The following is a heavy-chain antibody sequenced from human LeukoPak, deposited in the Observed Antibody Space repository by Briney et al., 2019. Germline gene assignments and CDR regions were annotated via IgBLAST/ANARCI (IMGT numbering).Heavy chain of an antibody. Sequence: ASVKVSCKASGGTFSSYAISWVRQAPGQGLEWMGGIIPIFGTANYAQKFQGRATITADESTSTAYMELSSLRSEDTAVYYCARDAWTRTYFDYWGQGTLVTVSS. D-gene: IGHD3/OR15-3a*01. CDR3: ARDAWTRTYFDY. CDR1: GGTFSSYA. J-gene: IGHJ4*02. V-gene: IGHV1-69*13. CDR2: IIPIFGTA.